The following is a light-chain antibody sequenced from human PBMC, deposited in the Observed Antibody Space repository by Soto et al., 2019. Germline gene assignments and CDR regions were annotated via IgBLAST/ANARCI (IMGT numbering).Light chain of an antibody. V-gene: IGLV1-40*01. CDR3: QSYDSSLSGSV. CDR2: GNS. CDR1: SSNIGAGYD. J-gene: IGLJ3*02. Sequence: QSVLTQPPSVSGAPGQRVTISCTGSSSNIGAGYDVHWYQQLPGTAPKLLIYGNSNRPSGVRDRFSGSKSGTSASLASTGLQAEDEADYYCQSYDSSLSGSVFGGGTQLTVL.